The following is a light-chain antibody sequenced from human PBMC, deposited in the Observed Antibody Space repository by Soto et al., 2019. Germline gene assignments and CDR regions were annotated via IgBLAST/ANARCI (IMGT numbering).Light chain of an antibody. Sequence: EIVLRQSPGTLSLSPGERATLSCRASQSVSSSYLAWYQQKPGQAPRLLIYGASNRATGIPARFSGSGSGTDFTLTLSSLEPEDFAVYYCQQRSNWPWTFGQGTKVDIK. CDR3: QQRSNWPWT. V-gene: IGKV3D-20*02. J-gene: IGKJ1*01. CDR1: QSVSSSY. CDR2: GAS.